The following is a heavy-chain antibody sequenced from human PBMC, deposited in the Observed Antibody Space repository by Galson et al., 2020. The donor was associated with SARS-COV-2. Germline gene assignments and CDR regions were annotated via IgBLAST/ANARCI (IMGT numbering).Heavy chain of an antibody. CDR3: ARGPPAYYYDSSGYFDWFDP. D-gene: IGHD3-22*01. CDR1: GFTFSDYY. J-gene: IGHJ5*02. Sequence: NSGGSLRLSCAASGFTFSDYYMSWIRQAPGKGLEWVSYISSSGSTIYYADSVKGRFTISRDNAKNSLYLQMNSLRAEDTAVYYCARGPPAYYYDSSGYFDWFDPWGQGTLVTVSS. CDR2: ISSSGSTI. V-gene: IGHV3-11*01.